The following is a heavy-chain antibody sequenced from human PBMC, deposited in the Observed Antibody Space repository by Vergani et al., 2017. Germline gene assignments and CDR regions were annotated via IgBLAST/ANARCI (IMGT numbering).Heavy chain of an antibody. V-gene: IGHV4-39*01. J-gene: IGHJ3*02. Sequence: QLQLQESGPGLVKPSETLSLTCTVSGGSISSSSYYWGWIRQPPGKGLEWIGRIYYSGSTYYNPSLKSRVTISVDTSNDQFSLKLSSVTAAETAVYYCARHEVIAVAGSAFDIWGQGTMVTVSS. CDR1: GGSISSSSYY. D-gene: IGHD6-19*01. CDR2: IYYSGST. CDR3: ARHEVIAVAGSAFDI.